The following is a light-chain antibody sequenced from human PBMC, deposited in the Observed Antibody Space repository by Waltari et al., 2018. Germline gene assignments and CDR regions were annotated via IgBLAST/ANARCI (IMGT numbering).Light chain of an antibody. CDR3: LLSYSGARWV. Sequence: QAVVTQEPSVTVSPGGTVTLTCGSSTGAVTSGHFPYWFQQKPGQAPITLIYDTSNKHSWTRARCSCSLLGDKAALTLSGAQPEDEAEYYCLLSYSGARWVFGGGTKLTVL. CDR2: DTS. J-gene: IGLJ3*02. CDR1: TGAVTSGHF. V-gene: IGLV7-46*01.